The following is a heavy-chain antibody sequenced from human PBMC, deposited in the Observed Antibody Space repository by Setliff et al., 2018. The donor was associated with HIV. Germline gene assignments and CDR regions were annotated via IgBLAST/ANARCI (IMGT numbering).Heavy chain of an antibody. D-gene: IGHD3-16*01. CDR3: ARDRFGDPYYYYYMDV. CDR2: INAGNGNT. J-gene: IGHJ6*03. V-gene: IGHV1-3*01. CDR1: GYSFTDYY. Sequence: ASVKVSCKTSGYSFTDYYIHWVRQAPGQRLEWMGWINAGNGNTKYSQKFQGRVTITRDTSASTAYMELSSLRSEDTAVYYCARDRFGDPYYYYYMDVWGKGTTVTVSS.